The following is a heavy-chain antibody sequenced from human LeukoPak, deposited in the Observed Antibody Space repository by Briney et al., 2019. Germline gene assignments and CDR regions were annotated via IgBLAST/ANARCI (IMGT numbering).Heavy chain of an antibody. V-gene: IGHV4-34*01. Sequence: SETLSLTCAVYGGSFSGYCWSWIRQPPGKGLEWIGEINHSGSTNYNPSLKSRVTISVDTSKNQFSLKLSSVTAADTAVYYCARGSRKQWRPGDYWGQGTLVTVSS. D-gene: IGHD6-19*01. CDR2: INHSGST. J-gene: IGHJ4*02. CDR3: ARGSRKQWRPGDY. CDR1: GGSFSGYC.